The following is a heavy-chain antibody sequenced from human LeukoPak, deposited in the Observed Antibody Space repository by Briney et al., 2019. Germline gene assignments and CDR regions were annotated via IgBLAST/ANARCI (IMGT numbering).Heavy chain of an antibody. J-gene: IGHJ4*02. D-gene: IGHD1-1*01. CDR1: GFTFSSYD. Sequence: GGSLRLSCAASGFTFSSYDMNWVRQAPGKGLEWVANIKQDGSEKNYVDSVKGRFTISGDNAKKSLDPQMNSLRVEDTAVYYCARRRYNWNGIDYWGQGTLVTVSS. CDR2: IKQDGSEK. V-gene: IGHV3-7*01. CDR3: ARRRYNWNGIDY.